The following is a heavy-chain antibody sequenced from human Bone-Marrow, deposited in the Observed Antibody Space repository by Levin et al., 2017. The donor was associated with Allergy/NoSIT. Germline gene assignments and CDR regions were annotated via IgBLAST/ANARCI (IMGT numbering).Heavy chain of an antibody. CDR3: ARLTEAYCGGDCKNAFDI. CDR1: GFTFSGST. CDR2: IRSKANDYAT. V-gene: IGHV3-73*01. Sequence: GASVKVSCAASGFTFSGSTMHWVRQASGKGLDWVGRIRSKANDYATAYAASVKGRFSISRDDSKNTAYLQMNSLVTDDTAVYYCARLTEAYCGGDCKNAFDIWGQGTMVTVSS. J-gene: IGHJ3*02. D-gene: IGHD2-21*02.